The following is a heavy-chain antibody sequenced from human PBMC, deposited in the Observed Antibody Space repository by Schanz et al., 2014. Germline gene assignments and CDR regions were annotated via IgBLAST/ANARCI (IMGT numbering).Heavy chain of an antibody. CDR2: IATSSSTR. CDR3: AKQIHYDILTVTRN. V-gene: IGHV3-48*01. Sequence: VQLLQFGGGVVQPGRSLRLSCAASGFTFSSYKMNWVRQAPGKGLEWLSYIATSSSTRHYADSVKGRFTISRDNSKNTLYLQMNSLRAEDTAVYYCAKQIHYDILTVTRNWGQGTLVTVSS. D-gene: IGHD3-9*01. J-gene: IGHJ4*02. CDR1: GFTFSSYK.